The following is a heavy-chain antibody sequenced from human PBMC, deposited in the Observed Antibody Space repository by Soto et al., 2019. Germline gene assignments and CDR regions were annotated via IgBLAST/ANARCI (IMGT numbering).Heavy chain of an antibody. CDR2: IYYSEST. V-gene: IGHV4-30-4*01. CDR1: GGSISSGDYY. Sequence: QVQLQESGPGLVKPSQTLSLTCTVSGGSISSGDYYWSWIRQPPGKGLEWIGYIYYSESTYYNPFLKSRFTIPIDTSKNQSSPKLSSVAAAATAVYYCARESEWGGAFDIWGQGTMVTVSS. D-gene: IGHD2-8*01. CDR3: ARESEWGGAFDI. J-gene: IGHJ3*02.